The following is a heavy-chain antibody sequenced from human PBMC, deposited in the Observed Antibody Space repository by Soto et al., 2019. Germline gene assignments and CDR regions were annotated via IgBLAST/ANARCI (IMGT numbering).Heavy chain of an antibody. Sequence: EVQLLQSGGGLVQPGGCLGLSWGASGFTFISYAMSWVRHVPGKGLEWISSISGSGANTWYAGSVQGRFIISRDNSKSTVSLHMSSLRVEDTAIYYCARDRATFDSWGQGTLVTVSS. CDR1: GFTFISYA. CDR3: ARDRATFDS. J-gene: IGHJ4*02. CDR2: ISGSGANT. D-gene: IGHD1-26*01. V-gene: IGHV3-23*01.